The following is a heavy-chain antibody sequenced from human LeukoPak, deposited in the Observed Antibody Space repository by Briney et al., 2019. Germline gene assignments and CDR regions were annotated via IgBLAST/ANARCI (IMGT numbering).Heavy chain of an antibody. D-gene: IGHD3-3*01. CDR3: ARGLNDFWSGYRFDY. V-gene: IGHV4-61*01. CDR1: GGSFSSGSYY. J-gene: IGHJ4*02. CDR2: IYYSGST. Sequence: SETLSLTCTVSGGSFSSGSYYWSWIRQPPGKGLEWIGYIYYSGSTNYNLSLKSRVTISLDTSKSQFSLKLSSVTAADTAVYYCARGLNDFWSGYRFDYWGRGTLVTVSS.